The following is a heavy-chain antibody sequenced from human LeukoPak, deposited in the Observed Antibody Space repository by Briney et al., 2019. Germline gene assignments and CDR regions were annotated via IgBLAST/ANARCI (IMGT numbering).Heavy chain of an antibody. J-gene: IGHJ6*02. CDR2: IYSTGTT. CDR1: GGSISGYY. V-gene: IGHV4-59*08. CDR3: ARHDPVGHYRRGMDV. Sequence: SETLSLTCAVSGGSISGYYWSWSRQSPEKGLEWIGYIYSTGTTIYSPSLRSRVTMSVDVSKNQISLDLTTVTAADTAIYYCARHDPVGHYRRGMDVWGQGTTVTVSS. D-gene: IGHD3-16*02.